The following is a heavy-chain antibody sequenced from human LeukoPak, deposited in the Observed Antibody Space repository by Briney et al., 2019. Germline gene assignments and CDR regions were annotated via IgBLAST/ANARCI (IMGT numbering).Heavy chain of an antibody. J-gene: IGHJ5*02. Sequence: PSETLSLTCTVSGGSISSYYWSWIRQSPGKGLEWIGYIYYSGSTNYNPSLKSRVTISVDTSKNQFSLKLSSVTAADTAVYYCARHTRAAAGKRPTQVWFDPWGQGTLVTVSS. CDR3: ARHTRAAAGKRPTQVWFDP. CDR1: GGSISSYY. CDR2: IYYSGST. V-gene: IGHV4-59*08. D-gene: IGHD6-13*01.